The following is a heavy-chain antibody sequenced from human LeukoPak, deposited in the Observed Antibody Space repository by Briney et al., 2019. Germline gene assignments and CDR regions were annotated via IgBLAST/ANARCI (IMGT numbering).Heavy chain of an antibody. D-gene: IGHD6-6*01. Sequence: GGSLRLSCAVSGFTVSSNFMSWVRQAPGKGLEWVSVIYSGGPTYYADSVKGRFTISRDNSKNTLFLQMNSLRAEDTAVYYCARGLRLVAQIDYWGQGTLVTVSS. CDR1: GFTVSSNF. CDR2: IYSGGPT. V-gene: IGHV3-53*01. J-gene: IGHJ4*02. CDR3: ARGLRLVAQIDY.